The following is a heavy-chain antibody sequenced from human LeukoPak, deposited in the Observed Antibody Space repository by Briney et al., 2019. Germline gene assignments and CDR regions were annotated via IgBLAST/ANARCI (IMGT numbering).Heavy chain of an antibody. V-gene: IGHV4-34*01. CDR3: ARGLRSADAFDI. Sequence: NPSETLSLTCAVYGGSFSGYDWSWIRQPPGKGLEWIGEIKHSGSTNYNPSLKSRVTISVDTSKNQFSLKLSSVTAADTAVYYCARGLRSADAFDIWGQGTMVTVSS. J-gene: IGHJ3*02. CDR1: GGSFSGYD. CDR2: IKHSGST.